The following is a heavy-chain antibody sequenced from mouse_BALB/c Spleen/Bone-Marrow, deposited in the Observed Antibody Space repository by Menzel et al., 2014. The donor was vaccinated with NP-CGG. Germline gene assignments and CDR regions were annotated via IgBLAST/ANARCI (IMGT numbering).Heavy chain of an antibody. CDR2: ILPGSGST. CDR3: ARWVPYWEFAY. Sequence: VQLQQSGAELMKPGASVKISCKATGYTFSSYWIEWVKQRPGHGLEWIGEILPGSGSTNYNEKFKGKATFTADTSSXTAYTQLSSLTSEDSAVYYCARWVPYWEFAYWGQGTLFTVSA. J-gene: IGHJ3*01. V-gene: IGHV1-9*01. D-gene: IGHD4-1*01. CDR1: GYTFSSYW.